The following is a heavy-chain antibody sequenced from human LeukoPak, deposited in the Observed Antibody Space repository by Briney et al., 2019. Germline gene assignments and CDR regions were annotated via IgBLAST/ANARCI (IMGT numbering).Heavy chain of an antibody. V-gene: IGHV4-4*07. Sequence: SETLSLTCTVSGGSISSYYWSWIRQPAGKGLEWIGRIYTSGSTNYNPSLKSRVTISVDTSKNQFSLKLSSVTAADTAVYYCASPEPRDYYYYYGMDVWGQGTTVTVSS. CDR3: ASPEPRDYYYYYGMDV. CDR1: GGSISSYY. CDR2: IYTSGST. D-gene: IGHD1-14*01. J-gene: IGHJ6*02.